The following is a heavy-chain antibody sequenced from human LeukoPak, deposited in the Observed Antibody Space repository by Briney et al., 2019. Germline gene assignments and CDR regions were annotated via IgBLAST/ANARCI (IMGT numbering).Heavy chain of an antibody. CDR1: GYSFTTYW. V-gene: IGHV5-51*01. CDR2: IYPGDSDT. J-gene: IGHJ4*02. CDR3: ARRSSIATPLFDF. Sequence: GESLKISCKGSGYSFTTYWIGWVRQMPGKGLEWMGIIYPGDSDTRYSPSFQGQVTFSADKSISTAYLPWSSLKASDTAMYYCARRSSIATPLFDFWGQGTLVTVSS. D-gene: IGHD6-6*01.